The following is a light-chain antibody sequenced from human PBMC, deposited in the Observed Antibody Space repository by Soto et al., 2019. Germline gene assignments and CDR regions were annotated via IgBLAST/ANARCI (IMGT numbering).Light chain of an antibody. V-gene: IGLV2-14*01. CDR3: SSFTNTITRYA. CDR2: EVS. CDR1: SSDVGGYNY. Sequence: ALTQPAPVSGSPGQSITISCTGTSSDVGGYNYVSWFQHHPGKAPKLIIYEVSYRPSGVSNRFSGSKSGDTASLTISGLQAEDEADYYCSSFTNTITRYAFGTGTKVTVL. J-gene: IGLJ1*01.